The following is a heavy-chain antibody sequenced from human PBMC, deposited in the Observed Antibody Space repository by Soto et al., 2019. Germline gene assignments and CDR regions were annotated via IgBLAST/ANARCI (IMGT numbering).Heavy chain of an antibody. CDR2: ISYDGSNK. V-gene: IGHV3-30*18. Sequence: GGSLRLSCAASGFTFSSYGMHWVRQAPGKGLEWVAVISYDGSNKYYADSVKGRFTISRDNSKNTLYLQMNSLRAEDTAVYYCANDFWSGYFDYYYYMDVWGKGTTVTVSS. J-gene: IGHJ6*03. D-gene: IGHD3-3*01. CDR3: ANDFWSGYFDYYYYMDV. CDR1: GFTFSSYG.